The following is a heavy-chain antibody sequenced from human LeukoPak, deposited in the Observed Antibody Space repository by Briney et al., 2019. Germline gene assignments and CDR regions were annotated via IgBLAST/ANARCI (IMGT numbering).Heavy chain of an antibody. CDR2: ISWNSGSI. CDR3: AKGGSPAAIGDYFDY. CDR1: GFTFDDYA. D-gene: IGHD2-2*02. V-gene: IGHV3-9*03. Sequence: QAGGSLRLSCAASGFTFDDYAMHWVRQAPGKGLEWVSGISWNSGSIGYADSVKGLFTISRDNAKNSLYLQMNSLRAEDMALYYCAKGGSPAAIGDYFDYWGQGTLVTVSS. J-gene: IGHJ4*02.